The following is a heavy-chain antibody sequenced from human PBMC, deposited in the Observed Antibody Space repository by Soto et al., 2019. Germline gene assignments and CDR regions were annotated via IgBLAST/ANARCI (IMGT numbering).Heavy chain of an antibody. J-gene: IGHJ4*01. CDR2: ISAYNGNT. Sequence: ASVKVSCKASGYTFTSYGISWVRQAPGQGLEWMGWISAYNGNTNYAQKLQGRVTMTTDTSTSTAYMELRSLRSDDTAVYYCARYIAAAGTVGPPYFDYWGHGTLVTVSS. D-gene: IGHD6-13*01. CDR1: GYTFTSYG. CDR3: ARYIAAAGTVGPPYFDY. V-gene: IGHV1-18*04.